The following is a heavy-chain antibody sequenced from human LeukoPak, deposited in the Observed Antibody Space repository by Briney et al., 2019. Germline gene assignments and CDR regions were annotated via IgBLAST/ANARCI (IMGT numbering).Heavy chain of an antibody. Sequence: PGGSLRLSCAASGFTFSNHAMSWVRQTPGKGLQWISVTSGSGRTTEYADSVKGRFTISRDNSKNTLSLQMNSLRVEDTAIYYCVKNVVVKRYIDYWGQGTLVTVSS. V-gene: IGHV3-23*01. CDR1: GFTFSNHA. CDR2: TSGSGRTT. J-gene: IGHJ4*02. D-gene: IGHD2-15*01. CDR3: VKNVVVKRYIDY.